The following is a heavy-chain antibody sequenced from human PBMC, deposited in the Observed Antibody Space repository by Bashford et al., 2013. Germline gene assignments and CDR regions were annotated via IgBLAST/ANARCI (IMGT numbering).Heavy chain of an antibody. D-gene: IGHD1-14*01. CDR1: GYTFTSYD. J-gene: IGHJ1*01. V-gene: IGHV1-8*01. CDR2: INPTGGGT. CDR3: ARGQAGGEH. Sequence: ASVKVSCKASGYTFTSYDINWVRQATGQGLEWMGIINPTGGGTRNAQKFQDRVTMTRDTSTNTAYMELSSLRSEDTAMYYCARGQAGGEHWGQGTLVTVSS.